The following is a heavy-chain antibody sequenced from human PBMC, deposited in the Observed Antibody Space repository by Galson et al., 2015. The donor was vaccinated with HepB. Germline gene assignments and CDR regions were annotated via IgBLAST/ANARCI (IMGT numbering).Heavy chain of an antibody. CDR3: ARVHPAYTSGWYRQALYYFDS. D-gene: IGHD6-19*01. V-gene: IGHV3-23*01. CDR2: ITPSGDNT. Sequence: LRLSCAASGFPFRNYAMSWVRQAPGKGLERVSAITPSGDNTYSEDSVKGGFTISRDNAKNTLFLQKTGLTADDTAIYYCARVHPAYTSGWYRQALYYFDSWGQGTLVAVSS. CDR1: GFPFRNYA. J-gene: IGHJ4*02.